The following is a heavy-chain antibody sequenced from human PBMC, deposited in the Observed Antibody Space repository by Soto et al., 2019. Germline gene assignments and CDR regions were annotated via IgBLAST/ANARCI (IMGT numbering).Heavy chain of an antibody. Sequence: EVQLLESGGGLVQPGGSLRLSCAASGFTFSSYAMSWVRQAPGKGLEWVSAISGSGGSTYYADSVKSRFTISRDNSKNTLYMQMNSLRAEDTAVYYCAKAHLRYLDWLLSLDYWGQGTLVTVSS. CDR2: ISGSGGST. CDR3: AKAHLRYLDWLLSLDY. D-gene: IGHD3-9*01. CDR1: GFTFSSYA. V-gene: IGHV3-23*01. J-gene: IGHJ4*02.